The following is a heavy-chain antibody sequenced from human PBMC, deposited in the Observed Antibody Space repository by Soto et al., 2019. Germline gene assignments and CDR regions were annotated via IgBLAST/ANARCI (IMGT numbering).Heavy chain of an antibody. CDR2: LSRSGGAT. CDR1: AFSLTSCS. CDR3: AKGEMATIRNSFDP. D-gene: IGHD5-12*01. V-gene: IGHV3-23*01. Sequence: PLGVLRLSCVTSAFSLTSCSMSWVRQTPGKGLEWVSALSRSGGATYYADSVKGRFTISRDTSTNTLYLQMSNLRAEDTAIYYCAKGEMATIRNSFDPWGQGTLVTVSS. J-gene: IGHJ5*02.